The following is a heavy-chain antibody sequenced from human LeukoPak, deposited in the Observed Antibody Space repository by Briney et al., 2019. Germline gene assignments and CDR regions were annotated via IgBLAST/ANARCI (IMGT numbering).Heavy chain of an antibody. CDR1: GGSISSYY. CDR3: ARGPYYDSSGLATWFDP. Sequence: PSETLSLTCTVSGGSISSYYWSWIRQPPGKGLEWIGYIYYSGSTNYNPSLKSRVTISVDTSKNQFSLKLSSVTAADTAVYYCARGPYYDSSGLATWFDPWGQGTLVTVSS. V-gene: IGHV4-59*01. D-gene: IGHD3-22*01. J-gene: IGHJ5*02. CDR2: IYYSGST.